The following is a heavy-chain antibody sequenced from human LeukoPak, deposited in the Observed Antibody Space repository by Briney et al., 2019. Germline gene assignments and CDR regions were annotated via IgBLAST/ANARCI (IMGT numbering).Heavy chain of an antibody. D-gene: IGHD1-26*01. CDR2: ISRTSRHE. J-gene: IGHJ1*01. CDR1: GFTFSSYW. V-gene: IGHV3-21*01. CDR3: VRDLMSMGATTAYLHH. Sequence: GGSLRLSCAASGFTFSSYWMHWVRQAPGKGLEWVASISRTSRHEYYAGSVEGRFTISRDNADNSLYLQMNGLRADDMAVYFCVRDLMSMGATTAYLHHWGQGTLVTVSS.